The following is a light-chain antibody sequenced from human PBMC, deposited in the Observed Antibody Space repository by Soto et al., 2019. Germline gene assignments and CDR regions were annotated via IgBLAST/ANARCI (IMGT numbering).Light chain of an antibody. Sequence: IQMTQSPSTLSGSVGDRVTITCRASQTISSWLAWYQQKPGKAPKLLIYKASTLKSGVPSRFSGSGSETDFTLTISSLQPEDFATYSCQQSYSTTWTFGQGTKVDIK. CDR1: QTISSW. CDR3: QQSYSTTWT. J-gene: IGKJ1*01. V-gene: IGKV1-5*03. CDR2: KAS.